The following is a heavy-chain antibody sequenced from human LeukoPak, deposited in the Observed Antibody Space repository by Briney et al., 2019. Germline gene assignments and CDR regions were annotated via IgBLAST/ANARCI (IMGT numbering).Heavy chain of an antibody. CDR2: IWYDGSNK. CDR3: AKVGFPDY. J-gene: IGHJ4*02. Sequence: SGGSLRLSXAASGFTFSSYGTHWVRQAPGKGLEWVAVIWYDGSNKYYADSVKGRFTISRDNSKNTLYLQMNSLRAEDTAVYYCAKVGFPDYWGQGTLVTVSS. V-gene: IGHV3-33*06. CDR1: GFTFSSYG.